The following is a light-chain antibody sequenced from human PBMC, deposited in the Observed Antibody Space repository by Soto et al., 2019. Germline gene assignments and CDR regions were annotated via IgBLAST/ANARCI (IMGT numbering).Light chain of an antibody. J-gene: IGKJ1*01. CDR2: GVS. Sequence: EIVLTQSPGTLSLSQGERATLSCRASQSVSRDYLAWYQQKPGQAPRLFIYGVSRRAAGIPDRFRGSGSGTDFTLTINGREPEDCAVYYCQQYGSSPAFGQGTLVEIK. CDR1: QSVSRDY. CDR3: QQYGSSPA. V-gene: IGKV3-20*01.